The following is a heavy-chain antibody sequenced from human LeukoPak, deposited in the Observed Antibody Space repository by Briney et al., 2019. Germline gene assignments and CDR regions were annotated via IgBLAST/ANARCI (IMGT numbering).Heavy chain of an antibody. CDR3: AREPRRWSGYFDY. V-gene: IGHV3-48*03. Sequence: GSLRLSCAASGFTFSSYEMNWVRQAPGKGPEWVSYISSSGSTIYYADSVKGRFTISRDNAKNSLYLQMNSLRAEDTAVYYCAREPRRWSGYFDYWGQGTLVTVSS. CDR1: GFTFSSYE. D-gene: IGHD3-3*01. J-gene: IGHJ4*02. CDR2: ISSSGSTI.